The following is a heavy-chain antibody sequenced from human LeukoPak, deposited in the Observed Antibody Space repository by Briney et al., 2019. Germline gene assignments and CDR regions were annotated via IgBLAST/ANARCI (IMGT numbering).Heavy chain of an antibody. CDR2: ISWNSGSI. Sequence: GGSLRLSCAASGFTVSSNYMSWVRQAPGKGLEWVSGISWNSGSIGYADSVKGRFTISRDNAKNSLYLQMNSLRAEDTALYYCAKDISGWYNDAFDIWGQGTMVTVSS. J-gene: IGHJ3*02. CDR1: GFTVSSNY. D-gene: IGHD6-19*01. CDR3: AKDISGWYNDAFDI. V-gene: IGHV3-9*01.